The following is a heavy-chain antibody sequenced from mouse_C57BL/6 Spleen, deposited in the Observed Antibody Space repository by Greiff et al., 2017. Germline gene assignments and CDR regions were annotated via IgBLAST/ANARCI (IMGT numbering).Heavy chain of an antibody. CDR2: IDPSDSYT. Sequence: QVQLQQPGAELVMPGASVKLSCKASGYTFTSYWMHWVKQRPGQGLEWIGEIDPSDSYTNYNQEFKGKSTLAVDQSSSTAYMQLSSLTSEDSAVYYCARIYYDYGCDYWGQGTTLTVSA. J-gene: IGHJ2*01. D-gene: IGHD2-4*01. CDR1: GYTFTSYW. CDR3: ARIYYDYGCDY. V-gene: IGHV1-69*01.